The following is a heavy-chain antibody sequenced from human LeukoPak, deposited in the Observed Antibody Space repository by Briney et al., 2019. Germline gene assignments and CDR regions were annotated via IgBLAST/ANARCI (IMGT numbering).Heavy chain of an antibody. CDR2: INHSGST. D-gene: IGHD3-16*01. V-gene: IGHV4-34*01. CDR1: GGSFSGYY. Sequence: PSETLSLTCAVYGGSFSGYYWSWIRQPPGKGLEWIGEINHSGSTNYKPSLKSRVTISVDTSKNQFSLKLSSVTAADTAVYYCARVGGPSASDAFDIWGQGTMVTVSS. J-gene: IGHJ3*02. CDR3: ARVGGPSASDAFDI.